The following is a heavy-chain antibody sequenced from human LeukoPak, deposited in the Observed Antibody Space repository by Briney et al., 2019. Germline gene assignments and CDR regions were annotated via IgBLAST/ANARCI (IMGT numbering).Heavy chain of an antibody. Sequence: EASVKVSCKASGYTFTSYGISWVRQAPGQGLEWMGWISAYNGNTNYAQKLQGRVTMTTDTSTSTAYMELRSLRSDDTAVYYCAREGYYDSSGYCVYWGQGTLVTVSS. CDR1: GYTFTSYG. CDR2: ISAYNGNT. CDR3: AREGYYDSSGYCVY. J-gene: IGHJ4*02. V-gene: IGHV1-18*01. D-gene: IGHD3-22*01.